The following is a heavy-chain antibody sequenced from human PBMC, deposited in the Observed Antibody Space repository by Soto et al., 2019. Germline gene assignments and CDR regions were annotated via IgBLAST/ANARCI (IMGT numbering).Heavy chain of an antibody. Sequence: QVQLVQSGAEVKKPGASVKVSCKASGYTFTSYAMHWVRQAPGQRLEWMGWINAGNGNTKYSQKFQGRVTITRDTSASAAYMELSSLRSEDTAVYYCARSRPGGYLSAFDIWGQGTMVTVSS. D-gene: IGHD6-13*01. CDR3: ARSRPGGYLSAFDI. V-gene: IGHV1-3*01. CDR1: GYTFTSYA. CDR2: INAGNGNT. J-gene: IGHJ3*02.